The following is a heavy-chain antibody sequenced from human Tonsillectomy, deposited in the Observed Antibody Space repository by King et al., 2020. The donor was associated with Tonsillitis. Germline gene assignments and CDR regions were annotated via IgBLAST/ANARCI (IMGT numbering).Heavy chain of an antibody. CDR3: VKGNYYGSGKYYFDY. CDR1: GLTFSTYY. CDR2: ISSGGTST. J-gene: IGHJ4*02. V-gene: IGHV3-64D*06. D-gene: IGHD3-10*01. Sequence: VQLVESGGGLVQPGGSVRLSCSASGLTFSTYYMVWVRQAPGKGREFISAISSGGTSTYYVDSVKGRFTISRDNSKNTLYLQMGSLTSEDTAMYYCVKGNYYGSGKYYFDYWGQGTLVTVSS.